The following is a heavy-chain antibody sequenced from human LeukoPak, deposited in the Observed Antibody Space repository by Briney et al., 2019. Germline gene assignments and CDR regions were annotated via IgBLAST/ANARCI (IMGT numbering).Heavy chain of an antibody. D-gene: IGHD2-2*01. CDR3: ATICSSTSCYAGGDDY. CDR1: GYTFTTYY. J-gene: IGHJ4*02. Sequence: ASVKVSCKASGYTFTTYYIHWVRQAPGQGLEWMGIINPSGSRTSYAQKFQGRVTMTRDTSASTVYMELSSLRSEDTAVYYCATICSSTSCYAGGDDYWGQGTLVTVSS. V-gene: IGHV1-46*01. CDR2: INPSGSRT.